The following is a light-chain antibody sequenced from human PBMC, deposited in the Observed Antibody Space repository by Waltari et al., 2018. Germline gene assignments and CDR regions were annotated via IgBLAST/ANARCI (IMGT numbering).Light chain of an antibody. CDR2: GAS. Sequence: EIVMTQSPATLSVSPGERATLSCRASQSVSSNLAWHQQKPGQAPRLLIYGASTRATGIPARFSGSGSGTDFTLTISSLQSEDFAVYYCQQYNKWPLWTFGQGTKVEIK. J-gene: IGKJ1*01. CDR1: QSVSSN. V-gene: IGKV3-15*01. CDR3: QQYNKWPLWT.